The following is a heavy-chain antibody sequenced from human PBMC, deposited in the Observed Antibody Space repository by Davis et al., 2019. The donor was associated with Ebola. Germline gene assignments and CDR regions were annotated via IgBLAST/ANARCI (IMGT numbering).Heavy chain of an antibody. CDR2: IIPIFGTA. V-gene: IGHV1-69*13. CDR3: VQAWGIAAAGTVGLDY. D-gene: IGHD6-13*01. Sequence: AASVKVSCKASGGTFSSYAISWVRQAPGQGLEWMGGIIPIFGTANYAQKFQGRVTITADDSTSTAYMDLSSLRSEDTAVYYCVQAWGIAAAGTVGLDYWGQGTLVTVSS. J-gene: IGHJ4*02. CDR1: GGTFSSYA.